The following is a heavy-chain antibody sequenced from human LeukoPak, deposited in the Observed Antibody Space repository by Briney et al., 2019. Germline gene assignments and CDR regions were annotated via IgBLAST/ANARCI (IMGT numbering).Heavy chain of an antibody. CDR2: INPSGGST. V-gene: IGHV1-46*01. CDR3: ARAHVWFGELLDGYYYYMDV. J-gene: IGHJ6*03. D-gene: IGHD3-10*01. Sequence: ASVKVSCKASGYTFTSYYMHWVRQAPGQGLEWMGIINPSGGSTSYAQKFQGRVTMTRDTSTSTVYMELSSPRSEDTAVYYCARAHVWFGELLDGYYYYMDVWGKGTTVTVSS. CDR1: GYTFTSYY.